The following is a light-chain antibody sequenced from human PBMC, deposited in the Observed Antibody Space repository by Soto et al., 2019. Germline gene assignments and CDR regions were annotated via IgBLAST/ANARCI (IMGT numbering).Light chain of an antibody. CDR1: QGISSY. CDR3: QHYNSYSEA. V-gene: IGKV1D-8*03. Sequence: VIWMTQSPSLLSASTVDRVTISFRMSQGISSYLAWYQQKPGKAPKLLIYKASTLKSGVPSRFSGSGSGTEFTLTISSLQPDDFATYYCQHYNSYSEAFGQGTKVDIK. J-gene: IGKJ1*01. CDR2: KAS.